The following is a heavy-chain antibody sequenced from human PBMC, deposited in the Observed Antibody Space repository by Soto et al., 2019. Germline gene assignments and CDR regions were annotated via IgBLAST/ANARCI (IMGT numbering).Heavy chain of an antibody. Sequence: GASVKVSCKATGYTFSAYTMNWVRQAPGQSLEWMGWINAGSGNTKYSQNFQGRVSITRDTSASTVYMELTGLTSEDTAVYYCARDTETLGPRANDALDICGQGTMVTVSS. V-gene: IGHV1-3*01. D-gene: IGHD3-3*02. CDR1: GYTFSAYT. J-gene: IGHJ3*02. CDR3: ARDTETLGPRANDALDI. CDR2: INAGSGNT.